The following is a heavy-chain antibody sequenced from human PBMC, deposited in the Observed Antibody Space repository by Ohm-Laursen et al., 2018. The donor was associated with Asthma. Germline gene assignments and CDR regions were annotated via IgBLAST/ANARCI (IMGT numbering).Heavy chain of an antibody. J-gene: IGHJ5*02. CDR1: GGSISSGDYY. V-gene: IGHV4-30-4*01. CDR2: IYYSGST. CDR3: ARKLGGEQLSHNWFDP. Sequence: TLSLTCTVSGGSISSGDYYWSWIRQPPGKGLEWIGYIYYSGSTYYNPSLKSRVTISVDTSKNQFSLKLSSVTAADTAVYYCARKLGGEQLSHNWFDPWGQGTLVTVSS. D-gene: IGHD1/OR15-1a*01.